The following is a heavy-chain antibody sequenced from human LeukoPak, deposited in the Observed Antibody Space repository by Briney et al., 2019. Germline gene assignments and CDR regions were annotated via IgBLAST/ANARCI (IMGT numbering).Heavy chain of an antibody. J-gene: IGHJ4*02. Sequence: GGSLRLYCAASGFTFSSYAMSWVRQASGPWLHLVSAISGSGGSTYYADSVKGRFTISRDNSKNTLYLQMNSLRAEDTAVYYCAKENQTGAVDYWGQGTLVTVSS. V-gene: IGHV3-23*01. CDR3: AKENQTGAVDY. CDR2: ISGSGGST. D-gene: IGHD1-14*01. CDR1: GFTFSSYA.